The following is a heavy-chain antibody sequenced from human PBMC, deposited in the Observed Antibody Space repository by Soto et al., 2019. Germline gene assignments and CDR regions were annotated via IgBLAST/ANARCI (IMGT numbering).Heavy chain of an antibody. J-gene: IGHJ5*02. Sequence: SETLSLTCTVSGASISSADYFWSWIRQPPGQGLEWIGYIYYSGNIFYNTSLESRVNISVDTSKNQFSLKLTSVTAADTAVYYCARQRTVYFARPGDWLDPWGQGTLVTVSS. CDR1: GASISSADYF. D-gene: IGHD3-9*01. CDR2: IYYSGNI. V-gene: IGHV4-30-4*01. CDR3: ARQRTVYFARPGDWLDP.